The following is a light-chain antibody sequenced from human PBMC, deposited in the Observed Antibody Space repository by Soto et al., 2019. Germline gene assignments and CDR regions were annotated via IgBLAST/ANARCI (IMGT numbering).Light chain of an antibody. CDR3: QQSYSTPNT. V-gene: IGKV1-39*01. J-gene: IGKJ1*01. CDR1: QRISSY. Sequence: DIQMTQSPSSLSASVGDRVTITCRASQRISSYLNWYQKKPGKAPNLLIYAASSLQSGVPSRFSGSGSGTDFTLTISSLQPEDFATYYCQQSYSTPNTFGQGTKVEIK. CDR2: AAS.